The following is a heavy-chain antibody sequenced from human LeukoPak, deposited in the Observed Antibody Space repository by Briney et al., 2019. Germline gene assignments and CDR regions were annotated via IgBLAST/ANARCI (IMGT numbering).Heavy chain of an antibody. V-gene: IGHV3-20*04. D-gene: IGHD3-16*02. Sequence: GVSLRLSCAASRFTGEYYLMICVRHAPGRELEGGSGINWNGGSTSYEDSVKVRLTISRDNAKNSMYMKMNSLRAEDTALYYCARDRGIDSYFYHMDVWGKGTTVTVSS. CDR3: ARDRGIDSYFYHMDV. CDR2: INWNGGST. CDR1: RFTGEYYL. J-gene: IGHJ6*03.